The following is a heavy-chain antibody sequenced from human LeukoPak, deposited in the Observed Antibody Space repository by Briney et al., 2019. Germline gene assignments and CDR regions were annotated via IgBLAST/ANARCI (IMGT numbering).Heavy chain of an antibody. CDR3: ANSVWGELRLLCFDY. J-gene: IGHJ4*02. CDR1: GFTFSSYA. D-gene: IGHD5-12*01. CDR2: ISGGGGST. V-gene: IGHV3-23*01. Sequence: GGSLRLSCAASGFTFSSYAMSWVRQAPGKGLEWVSAISGGGGSTYYADSVKGRFTISRDNSKNTLYLQMNSLRAEDTAVYYCANSVWGELRLLCFDYWGQGTLVTVSS.